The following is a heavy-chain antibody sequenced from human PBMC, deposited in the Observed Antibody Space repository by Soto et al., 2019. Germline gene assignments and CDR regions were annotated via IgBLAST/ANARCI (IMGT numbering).Heavy chain of an antibody. CDR3: AKIVALSNYFDY. V-gene: IGHV3-30*18. J-gene: IGHJ4*02. CDR2: ISYDGSNK. Sequence: QVQLVESGGGVVQPGRSLRLSCAASGFTFSSYGMHWVRQAPGKGLEWVAVISYDGSNKYYADCVKGRFTISRDNSKNTLYLQMNSLRAEDTAVYYCAKIVALSNYFDYWGQGTLVTVSS. D-gene: IGHD3-16*02. CDR1: GFTFSSYG.